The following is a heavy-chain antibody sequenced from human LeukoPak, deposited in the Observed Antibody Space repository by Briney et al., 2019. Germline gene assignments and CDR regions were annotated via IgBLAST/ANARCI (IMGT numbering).Heavy chain of an antibody. V-gene: IGHV3-23*01. J-gene: IGHJ6*03. CDR1: GFTFSSYA. CDR3: AKSDSGSGYYYYYMDV. CDR2: ISGSGDST. Sequence: PGGSLRLSCAASGFTFSSYAMSWVRQAPGKGLEWVSAISGSGDSTYYADSVKGRFTISRDNSKNTLYLQMNSLRAEDTAVYYCAKSDSGSGYYYYYMDVWGKGTTVTVSS. D-gene: IGHD3-10*01.